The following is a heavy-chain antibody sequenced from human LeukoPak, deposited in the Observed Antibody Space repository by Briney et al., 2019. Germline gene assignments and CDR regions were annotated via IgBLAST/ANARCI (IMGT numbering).Heavy chain of an antibody. CDR3: ASGGSSSWYRWFDP. J-gene: IGHJ5*02. V-gene: IGHV4-39*01. CDR1: GGSISSSSYY. Sequence: SETLSLTCTVSGGSISSSSYYWGWIRQPPGKGLEWIGDISYSGSTYCNPSLKSRVTISVDTSKNQFSLKLSSVTATDTAVYYCASGGSSSWYRWFDPWGQGTLVTVSS. D-gene: IGHD6-13*01. CDR2: ISYSGST.